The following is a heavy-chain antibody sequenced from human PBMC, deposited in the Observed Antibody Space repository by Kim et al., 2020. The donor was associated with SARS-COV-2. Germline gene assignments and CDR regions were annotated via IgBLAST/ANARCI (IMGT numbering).Heavy chain of an antibody. V-gene: IGHV3-30*18. CDR1: GFTFSNYV. D-gene: IGHD3-9*01. J-gene: IGHJ4*02. CDR2: ISYDGSNK. Sequence: LSLTCAASGFTFSNYVMHWVRQAPGKGLEWVAVISYDGSNKYFADSVKGRFTISRDNSRNTLFLQMNSLRAEDTAVYYCAKVGNILTGYYDPSPFQYWGQGTLVTVSS. CDR3: AKVGNILTGYYDPSPFQY.